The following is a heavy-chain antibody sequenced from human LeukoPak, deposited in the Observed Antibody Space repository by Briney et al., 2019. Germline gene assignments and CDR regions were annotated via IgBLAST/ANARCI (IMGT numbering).Heavy chain of an antibody. CDR3: ARVPITKVLPFYYYYMDV. CDR1: GGTFSSYA. J-gene: IGHJ6*03. Sequence: ASVKVSCKASGGTFSSYAISWVRQAPGQGLEWMGGIIPIFGTANYAQKFQGRVTITADESTSTAYMELSSLRSEDTAVYYCARVPITKVLPFYYYYMDVWGKGTTVTISS. V-gene: IGHV1-69*13. D-gene: IGHD3-10*01. CDR2: IIPIFGTA.